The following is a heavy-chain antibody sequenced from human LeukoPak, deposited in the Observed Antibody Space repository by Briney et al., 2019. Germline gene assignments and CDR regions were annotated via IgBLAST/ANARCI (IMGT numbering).Heavy chain of an antibody. CDR3: ARLGSGYSYGYSYFDY. Sequence: SETLSLTCTVSGGSISSSSYYWGWIRQPPGKGLEWIGSIYYSGNTYYSPSLKSRVTMSVDTSRNQFSLKLSSVTAADTAVYYCARLGSGYSYGYSYFDYWGQGTLVTVSS. V-gene: IGHV4-39*01. CDR2: IYYSGNT. D-gene: IGHD5-18*01. J-gene: IGHJ4*02. CDR1: GGSISSSSYY.